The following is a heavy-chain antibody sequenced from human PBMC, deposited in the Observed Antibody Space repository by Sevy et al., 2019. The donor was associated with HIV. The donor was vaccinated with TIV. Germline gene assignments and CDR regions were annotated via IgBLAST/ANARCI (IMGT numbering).Heavy chain of an antibody. J-gene: IGHJ6*02. V-gene: IGHV3-15*01. CDR1: GFTFTHAW. CDR3: STDPIIVLLVTDGMDV. Sequence: GGSLRLSCTASGFTFTHAWMSWVRQAPGKGLEWVGRIKSTPDGGTTDYAAPVKGRFTISRDDSKNMLYLQMNSLKTEDTAVYYCSTDPIIVLLVTDGMDVWGQGTTVTVSS. D-gene: IGHD2-8*02. CDR2: IKSTPDGGTT.